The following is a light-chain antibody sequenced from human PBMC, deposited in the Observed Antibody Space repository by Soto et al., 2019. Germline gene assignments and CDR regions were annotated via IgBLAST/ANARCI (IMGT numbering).Light chain of an antibody. CDR2: RNT. V-gene: IGLV1-44*01. CDR3: ASWDDSLDVVV. J-gene: IGLJ2*01. Sequence: QSVLTQPPSASGTPGQRVTISCSGSTSNIGSDTVNWYQQLPGTAPKLLIYRNTQRPSGVPDRFSGSKSGASASLAISGLQSEDEADYYCASWDDSLDVVVFGGGTKLRP. CDR1: TSNIGSDT.